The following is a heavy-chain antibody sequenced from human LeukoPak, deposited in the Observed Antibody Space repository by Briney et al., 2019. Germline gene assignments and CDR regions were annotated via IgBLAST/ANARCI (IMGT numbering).Heavy chain of an antibody. CDR3: AVSVGATSELFDH. Sequence: GGSLTLSCAASGFTFSDYYMSWIRQAPGKGLEWVSYISSSGSTIYYADSVKGRFTISRDNAKNSLYLQLNSLRAEDTAVYYCAVSVGATSELFDHWGQGTLVTVSS. D-gene: IGHD1-26*01. CDR1: GFTFSDYY. J-gene: IGHJ5*02. V-gene: IGHV3-11*04. CDR2: ISSSGSTI.